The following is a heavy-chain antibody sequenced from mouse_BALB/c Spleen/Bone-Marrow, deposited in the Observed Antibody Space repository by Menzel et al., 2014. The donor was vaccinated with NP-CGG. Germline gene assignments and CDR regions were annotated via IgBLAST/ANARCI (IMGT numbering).Heavy chain of an antibody. Sequence: QVQLQQSGAELARPGASVKLSCKASGYTFTSYWMQWVKQRPGQGLEWIGAIYPGDGDTRYTQKFKGKATLTADKSSSTAYMQLSSLASEHSAVYYCARGDRYVGRSWFAYWGQGTLVTVSA. CDR1: GYTFTSYW. D-gene: IGHD2-14*01. J-gene: IGHJ3*01. V-gene: IGHV1-87*01. CDR2: IYPGDGDT. CDR3: ARGDRYVGRSWFAY.